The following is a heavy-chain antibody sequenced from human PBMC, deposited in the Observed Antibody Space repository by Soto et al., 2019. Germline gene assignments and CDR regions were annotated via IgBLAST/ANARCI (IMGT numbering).Heavy chain of an antibody. Sequence: GGSLRLSCAASGFTFSSYSMNWVRQAPGKGLEWVSYISSSSSTIYYADSVKGRFTISRDNAKNSLYLQMNSLRDEDTAVYYCARDREAYCGGDCYTLRAFDIWGQGTMVTVSS. CDR1: GFTFSSYS. V-gene: IGHV3-48*02. CDR3: ARDREAYCGGDCYTLRAFDI. J-gene: IGHJ3*02. CDR2: ISSSSSTI. D-gene: IGHD2-21*02.